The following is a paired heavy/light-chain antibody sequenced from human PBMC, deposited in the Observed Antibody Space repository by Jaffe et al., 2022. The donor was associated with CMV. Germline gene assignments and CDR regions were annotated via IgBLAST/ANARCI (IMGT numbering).Light chain of an antibody. Sequence: QAVVTQEPSLTVSPGGTVTLTCGSSTGAVTSGHYPYWFQQKPGQAPKTLIYDTNNKHSWTPARFSGSLLGGKAALTLSGAQPDDEADYYCLLSYRADNVLFGGGTKLTVL. CDR3: LLSYRADNVL. V-gene: IGLV7-46*01. J-gene: IGLJ2*01. CDR2: DTN. CDR1: TGAVTSGHY.
Heavy chain of an antibody. CDR3: AYWEGSNWFDY. CDR1: GFTLNTYW. CDR2: IKRDGSEK. D-gene: IGHD6-13*01. V-gene: IGHV3-7*01. J-gene: IGHJ4*02. Sequence: EVQLVESGGGLVQPGGSLRLSCAASGFTLNTYWMGWVRQTPGKKLEWVANIKRDGSEKYYADSVKGRFTLSGDNARNSVYLQMSSLRAEDTALYYCAYWEGSNWFDYWGQGTLVTVSS.